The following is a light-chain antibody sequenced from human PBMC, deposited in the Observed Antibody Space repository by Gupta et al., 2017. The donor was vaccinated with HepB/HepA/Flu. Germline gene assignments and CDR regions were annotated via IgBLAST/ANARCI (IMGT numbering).Light chain of an antibody. J-gene: IGKJ2*01. V-gene: IGKV1-39*01. Sequence: DIQMTQSPSSLSASVGDRVTITCRASQNIFTYLNWYQQKPGKAPKLLIYAASTLQSGVPSRFAGTGSGADFTRTIGSLEPDDFATYYCQQGHRTPYAFGQGTKVDIK. CDR2: AAS. CDR3: QQGHRTPYA. CDR1: QNIFTY.